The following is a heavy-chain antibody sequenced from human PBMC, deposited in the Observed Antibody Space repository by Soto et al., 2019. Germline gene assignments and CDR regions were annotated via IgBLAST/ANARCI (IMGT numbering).Heavy chain of an antibody. D-gene: IGHD1-26*01. Sequence: QVQLVQSGAEVKKPGASVKVSCKASGYTFVSYGIHWVRQAPGQELEWMGWISAYYGDTNYEQKFQGRVTMTTDTSTNTASMELRSMRADDTAIYYCARDMYRREGWFDPWGQGTLVTVSS. CDR2: ISAYYGDT. CDR3: ARDMYRREGWFDP. CDR1: GYTFVSYG. J-gene: IGHJ5*02. V-gene: IGHV1-18*01.